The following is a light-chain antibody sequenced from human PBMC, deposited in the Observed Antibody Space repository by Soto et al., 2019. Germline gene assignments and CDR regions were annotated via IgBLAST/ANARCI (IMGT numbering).Light chain of an antibody. J-gene: IGKJ1*01. CDR3: QQYGGSPRT. CDR2: GAS. Sequence: EIVLTQSPGTLSLSPGERATLSCRGSQSVSRSYLAWYQQKPGQAPRVLIYGASSRATGIPDRFSGSGSGTDFTLTISRLEPEDFAVYYCQQYGGSPRTFGQGTKVDIK. CDR1: QSVSRSY. V-gene: IGKV3-20*01.